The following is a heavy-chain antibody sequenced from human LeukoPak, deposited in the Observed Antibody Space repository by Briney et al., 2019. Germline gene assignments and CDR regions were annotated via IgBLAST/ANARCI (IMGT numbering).Heavy chain of an antibody. D-gene: IGHD3-3*01. CDR1: GFTFSSYG. J-gene: IGHJ6*02. CDR3: AKGDVLRFLEWLLPYYYYYGMDV. CDR2: ISYDGSNK. Sequence: GGSLRLSCAASGFTFSSYGMHWVRQAPGKGLEWVAVISYDGSNKYYADSVKGRFTISRDNSKNTLYLQMNSLRAEDTAVYYCAKGDVLRFLEWLLPYYYYYGMDVWGQGTTVTVSS. V-gene: IGHV3-30*18.